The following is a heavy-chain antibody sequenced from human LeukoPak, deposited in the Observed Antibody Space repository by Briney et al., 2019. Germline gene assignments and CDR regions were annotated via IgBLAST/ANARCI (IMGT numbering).Heavy chain of an antibody. V-gene: IGHV3-21*06. D-gene: IGHD2-21*02. CDR1: GFTFTTYS. J-gene: IGHJ4*02. CDR2: ISSGIRYI. Sequence: RRSPRLSCAASGFTFTTYSMNSVRQAPGNRLECVSSISSGIRYIYYADSVKGGFTTSRENVKNSLYLPMNSLRAEDTAVYYCARDWRVRVTEFDYWGQGTLVTVSS. CDR3: ARDWRVRVTEFDY.